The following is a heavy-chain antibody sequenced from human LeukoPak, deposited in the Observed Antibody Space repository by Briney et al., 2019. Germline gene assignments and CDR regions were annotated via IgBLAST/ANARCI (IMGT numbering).Heavy chain of an antibody. Sequence: PGGSLRLSCAASGFTFSIYAMTWVRQAPGKGLEWVSSISYSGVSTYYADSVKGRFTISRDNSKNTLYLQMNSLRAEGTAVYYCAKQGARGYFDYWGQGTLVTVSS. CDR1: GFTFSIYA. CDR2: ISYSGVST. J-gene: IGHJ4*02. V-gene: IGHV3-23*01. CDR3: AKQGARGYFDY. D-gene: IGHD3-16*01.